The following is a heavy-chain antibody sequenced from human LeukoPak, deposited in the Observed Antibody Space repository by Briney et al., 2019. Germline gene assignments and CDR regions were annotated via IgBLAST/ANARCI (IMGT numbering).Heavy chain of an antibody. J-gene: IGHJ4*02. CDR2: INAGNGNT. CDR1: GYTFTSYA. V-gene: IGHV1-3*01. D-gene: IGHD3-9*01. Sequence: ASVKVSCKASGYTFTSYAMHWVRQAPGQRLEWMGWINAGNGNTKYSQKFQGRVTITRDTSASTAYMELSSLRSEDTAVYYCAREALDPYYDILTGYYFLDYWGQRTLVTVSS. CDR3: AREALDPYYDILTGYYFLDY.